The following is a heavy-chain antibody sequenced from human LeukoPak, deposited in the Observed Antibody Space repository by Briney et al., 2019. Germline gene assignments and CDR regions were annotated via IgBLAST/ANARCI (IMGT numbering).Heavy chain of an antibody. J-gene: IGHJ4*02. V-gene: IGHV3-74*01. CDR2: INTDGSR. CDR3: ARGYYDSSGYWLY. D-gene: IGHD3-22*01. Sequence: GGSLRLSCAASGFTFSTYWMHWVRQAPGKGLVWVSRINTDGSRTDSVEGRFTISRDNSKNTLYLQMNSLRAEDTAVYYCARGYYDSSGYWLYWGQGTLVTVSS. CDR1: GFTFSTYW.